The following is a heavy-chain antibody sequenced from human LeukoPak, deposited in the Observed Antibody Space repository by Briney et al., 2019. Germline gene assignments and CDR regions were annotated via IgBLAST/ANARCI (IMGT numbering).Heavy chain of an antibody. CDR1: GYTFTSYA. D-gene: IGHD3-10*01. CDR2: IFTSGNS. J-gene: IGHJ4*02. V-gene: IGHV4-4*07. CDR3: ARESATSGSTD. Sequence: SCKASGYTFTSYAMHWIRQPPGKGLEWIGRIFTSGNSNYNPSLTSRVTISLDTSKDQFSLRLSSVTAADTAFYYCARESATSGSTDWGQGTLVTVSS.